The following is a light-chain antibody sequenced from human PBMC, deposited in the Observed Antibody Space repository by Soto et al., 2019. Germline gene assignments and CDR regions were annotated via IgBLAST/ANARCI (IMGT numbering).Light chain of an antibody. CDR3: SSFITSTSYV. CDR1: SSDVGNYNY. CDR2: DVS. V-gene: IGLV2-14*03. J-gene: IGLJ1*01. Sequence: QSVLTQPASVSGSPGQSITISCTGTSSDVGNYNYVSWYQQYPGKAPKLLISDVSYRPSGVPNRFSGSKSGNTASLTISGLQAEDEADYYCSSFITSTSYVFGTGNKVTVL.